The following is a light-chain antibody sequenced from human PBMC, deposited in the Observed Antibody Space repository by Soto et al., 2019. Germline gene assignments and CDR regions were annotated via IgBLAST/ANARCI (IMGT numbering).Light chain of an antibody. Sequence: QSAVTQPPSVSGSPGQSVTIPCTASSSDDGSYNRVSWYQQPPGTPPKLMIYEVSNRPSGVPDRFSGSKSGNTASLTISGLQAEDEANYYCSLYTSSSTVAFGGGTKVTVL. CDR1: SSDDGSYNR. CDR2: EVS. J-gene: IGLJ2*01. CDR3: SLYTSSSTVA. V-gene: IGLV2-18*01.